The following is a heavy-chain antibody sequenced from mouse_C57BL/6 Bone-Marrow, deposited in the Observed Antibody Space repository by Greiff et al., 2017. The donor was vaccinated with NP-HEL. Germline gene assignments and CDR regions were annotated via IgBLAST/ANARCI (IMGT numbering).Heavy chain of an antibody. J-gene: IGHJ2*01. CDR1: GFSLSTFGMG. Sequence: QVTLKECGPGILQPSQTLSLTCSFSGFSLSTFGMGVGWIRQPSGKGLEWLAHIWWDDDKYYNPALKSRLTISKDTSKNQVFLKIANVDTADTATYYCARMDYYGSSYGYFDYWGKGTTLTVSS. CDR3: ARMDYYGSSYGYFDY. V-gene: IGHV8-8*01. CDR2: IWWDDDK. D-gene: IGHD1-1*01.